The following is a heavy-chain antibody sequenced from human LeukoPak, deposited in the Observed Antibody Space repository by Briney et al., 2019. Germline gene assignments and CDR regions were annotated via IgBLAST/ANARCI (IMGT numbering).Heavy chain of an antibody. D-gene: IGHD3-10*01. J-gene: IGHJ4*02. CDR1: GFTFSGHT. CDR2: ISSSGNYI. CDR3: ARGGAMVRGVSPLDY. Sequence: GGSLRLSCAASGFTFSGHTMNWVRQAPGKGLEWVSSISSSGNYIYYADSVKGRFTISRDNAKNSLYLQMNSLRAEDTAVYYCARGGAMVRGVSPLDYWGQGTLVTVSS. V-gene: IGHV3-21*01.